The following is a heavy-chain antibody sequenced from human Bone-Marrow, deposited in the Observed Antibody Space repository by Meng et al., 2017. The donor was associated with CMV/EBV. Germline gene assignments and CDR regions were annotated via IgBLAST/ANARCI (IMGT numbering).Heavy chain of an antibody. CDR1: GYTFIDYG. D-gene: IGHD3-10*01. CDR2: INPSGGST. J-gene: IGHJ6*02. Sequence: ASVKVSCKTSGYTFIDYGISWVRQAPGQGLEWMGIINPSGGSTSYAQKFQGRVTMTRDTSTSTVYMELSSLRSEDTAVYYCARSGGSGSYFRIGGVGGMDVWGQGTMVTVSS. CDR3: ARSGGSGSYFRIGGVGGMDV. V-gene: IGHV1-46*01.